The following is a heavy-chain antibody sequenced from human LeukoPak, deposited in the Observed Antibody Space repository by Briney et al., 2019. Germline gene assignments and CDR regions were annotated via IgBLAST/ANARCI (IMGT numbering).Heavy chain of an antibody. D-gene: IGHD1-26*01. CDR1: GFTFSSYA. CDR2: INKDGGEK. Sequence: GGSLRLSCAASGFTFSSYAMSWVRQAPGKGLEWVANINKDGGEKYYVDSVKGRFTISRDNAKNSLYLQMNSLRADDTAVYYCVKDSPPRYSGSPPAYWGQGTLVTVSS. J-gene: IGHJ4*02. CDR3: VKDSPPRYSGSPPAY. V-gene: IGHV3-7*03.